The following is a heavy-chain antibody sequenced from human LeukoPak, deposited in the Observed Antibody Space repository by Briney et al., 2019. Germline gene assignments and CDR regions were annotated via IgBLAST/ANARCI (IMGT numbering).Heavy chain of an antibody. D-gene: IGHD3-16*01. CDR2: INPSGGST. CDR3: ARDARGGNRY. J-gene: IGHJ4*02. Sequence: ASVRVSCTASGYTFTRYYMHWVRQAPGQGLEWMGIINPSGGSTSYAQKFQGRVTMTRDTSTSTVYMELSSLRSEDTAVYYCARDARGGNRYWGQGTLVTVSS. V-gene: IGHV1-46*01. CDR1: GYTFTRYY.